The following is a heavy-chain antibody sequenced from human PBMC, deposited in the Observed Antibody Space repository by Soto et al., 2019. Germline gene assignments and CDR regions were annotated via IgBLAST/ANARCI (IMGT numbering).Heavy chain of an antibody. D-gene: IGHD2-15*01. J-gene: IGHJ6*03. V-gene: IGHV4-59*08. Sequence: PSETLSLTCTVSGGSISSYYWSWIRQPPGKGLEWIGYIYYSGSTNYNPSLKSRVTISVDTSKNQFSLKLSSVTAADTAVYYCARLGCSGGSCYYSEYYYYYYMDVWGKGTTVTVSS. CDR3: ARLGCSGGSCYYSEYYYYYYMDV. CDR1: GGSISSYY. CDR2: IYYSGST.